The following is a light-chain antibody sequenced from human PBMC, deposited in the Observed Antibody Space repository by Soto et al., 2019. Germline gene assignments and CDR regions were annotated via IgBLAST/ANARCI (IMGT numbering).Light chain of an antibody. V-gene: IGKV1-5*03. J-gene: IGKJ4*01. Sequence: DIQMTQSPSTLSASVGDRVTITCRASQSISSWLAWYQQKPGKAPKLLIYKASSLESGVPSRFSGSGSRTEVTLTISSQQPDDFATYYCQQYNSYPLPFGGGTKVEIK. CDR2: KAS. CDR3: QQYNSYPLP. CDR1: QSISSW.